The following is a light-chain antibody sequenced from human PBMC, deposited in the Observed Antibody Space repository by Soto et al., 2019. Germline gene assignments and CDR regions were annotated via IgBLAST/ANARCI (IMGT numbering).Light chain of an antibody. J-gene: IGLJ2*01. V-gene: IGLV2-14*01. Sequence: QSALTQPASVSGSPGQSITISCTGTSSDVGGYNSVSWYQQHPGKAPKLMIYDVSNRPSGVSKLFSGSKSGNTASLTIFGLQAEDEDDYYCNSYTSTTRPVVFGGGTKVTVL. CDR3: NSYTSTTRPVV. CDR2: DVS. CDR1: SSDVGGYNS.